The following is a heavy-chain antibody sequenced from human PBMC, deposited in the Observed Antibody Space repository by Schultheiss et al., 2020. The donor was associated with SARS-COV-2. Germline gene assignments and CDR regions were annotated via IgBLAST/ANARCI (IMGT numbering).Heavy chain of an antibody. Sequence: GGSLRLSCAASGFTFSSYSMNWVRQAPGKGLEWVSYISSSGSTIYYADSVKGRFTISRDNAKNSLYLQMNSLRAEDTAVYYCARGGYYDFWSGYSGDYWGQGTLVTVSS. J-gene: IGHJ4*02. CDR2: ISSSGSTI. CDR3: ARGGYYDFWSGYSGDY. CDR1: GFTFSSYS. V-gene: IGHV3-48*04. D-gene: IGHD3-3*01.